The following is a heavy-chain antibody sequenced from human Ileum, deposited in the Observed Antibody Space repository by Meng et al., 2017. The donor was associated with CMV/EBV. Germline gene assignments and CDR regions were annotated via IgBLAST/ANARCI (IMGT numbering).Heavy chain of an antibody. Sequence: QITLKESRPTLVKPTQTLTLTCTFSGFSLTTTGVGVGWIRQPPGKALEWLAIIYWDGDRRYNPSLRSRLTIMKDTSGNQVVLKMADMDPVDTATYYCAQTSTGNIPFSYLFDYWGQGALVTVSS. CDR1: GFSLTTTGVG. D-gene: IGHD3-10*01. CDR2: IYWDGDR. J-gene: IGHJ4*02. V-gene: IGHV2-5*02. CDR3: AQTSTGNIPFSYLFDY.